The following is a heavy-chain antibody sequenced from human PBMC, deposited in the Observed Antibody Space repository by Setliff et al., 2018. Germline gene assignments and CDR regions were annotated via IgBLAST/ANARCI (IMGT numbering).Heavy chain of an antibody. J-gene: IGHJ4*02. CDR3: ARGGQTNGAPYFDY. CDR2: INPNSGGT. D-gene: IGHD1-26*01. CDR1: GYTFTGYY. V-gene: IGHV1-2*04. Sequence: GASVKVSCKASGYTFTGYYMHWVRQAPGQGLEWMGWINPNSGGTNYAQKFQGWVTMTRDTSISTAYMELSRRRSDDTAVYYCARGGQTNGAPYFDYWGQGTLVTVSS.